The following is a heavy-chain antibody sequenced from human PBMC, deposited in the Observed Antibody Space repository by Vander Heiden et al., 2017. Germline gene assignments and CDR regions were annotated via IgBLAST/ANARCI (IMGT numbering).Heavy chain of an antibody. Sequence: QVQLVQSGAEVTKPGASVKVSCKASGYTFTAPNMHWVRQAPGQGLEWMGWINPNSGGTNYAQKFQGRVNMTRDTSISTAYMELSRLRSDDTAVYYCARGIAAAGPWYYYGMDVWGQGTTVTVSS. CDR2: INPNSGGT. CDR1: GYTFTAPN. D-gene: IGHD6-13*01. J-gene: IGHJ6*02. V-gene: IGHV1-2*02. CDR3: ARGIAAAGPWYYYGMDV.